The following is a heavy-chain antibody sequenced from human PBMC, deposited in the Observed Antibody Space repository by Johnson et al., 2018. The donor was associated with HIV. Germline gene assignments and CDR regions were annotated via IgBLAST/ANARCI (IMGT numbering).Heavy chain of an antibody. V-gene: IGHV3-66*01. Sequence: VQLVESGGGVVQPGGSLRLSCAASGFTVSSNYMSWVRQAPGKGLEWVSVLYSGDITYYAASVKGRFTISRDKSKNTLYLQMNSLRAEDTAVYYCAKDLGWGLGDDAFDIWGQGTMVTVSS. CDR2: LYSGDIT. CDR1: GFTVSSNY. CDR3: AKDLGWGLGDDAFDI. J-gene: IGHJ3*02. D-gene: IGHD2-21*02.